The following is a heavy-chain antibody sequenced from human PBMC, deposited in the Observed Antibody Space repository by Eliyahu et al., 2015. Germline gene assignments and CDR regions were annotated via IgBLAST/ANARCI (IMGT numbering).Heavy chain of an antibody. J-gene: IGHJ4*02. D-gene: IGHD6-19*01. CDR2: IIPIFGTA. V-gene: IGHV1-69*06. Sequence: QVQLVQSGAEVKKPGSSVXVXCKASXXXFSSYAISWVRQAPGQGLEWMGGIIPIFGTANYAQKFQGRVTITADKSTSTAYMELSSLRSEDTAVYYCARVVVAGGGRLLDYWGQGTLVTVSS. CDR1: XXXFSSYA. CDR3: ARVVVAGGGRLLDY.